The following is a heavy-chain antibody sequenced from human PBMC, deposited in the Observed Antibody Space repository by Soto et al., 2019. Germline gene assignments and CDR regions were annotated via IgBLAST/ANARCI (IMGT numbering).Heavy chain of an antibody. Sequence: QVQLVQSGAEVKKPGSSVKVSCKASGGTFSSYAISWVRQAPGQGLEWMGGIIPIFGTANYAQKFQGRVTITADESTSTAYMELSSLRSEDTAVYYCARDRYYYDSSGYYDVIWGQGTMVTVSS. D-gene: IGHD3-22*01. CDR2: IIPIFGTA. J-gene: IGHJ3*02. CDR3: ARDRYYYDSSGYYDVI. V-gene: IGHV1-69*12. CDR1: GGTFSSYA.